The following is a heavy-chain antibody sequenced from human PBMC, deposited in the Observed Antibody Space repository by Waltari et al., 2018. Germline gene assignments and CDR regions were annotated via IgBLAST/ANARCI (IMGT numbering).Heavy chain of an antibody. CDR2: IYTSGST. Sequence: QVQLQESGPGLVKPSETLSLTCTVSGGSISSYYWSWIRQPAGKGLGWIGRIYTSGSTNSNPSLKSRVTMSVDTSKNQFSLKLSSVTAADTAVYYCARTPQYSGYDYLDYWGQGTLVTVSS. V-gene: IGHV4-4*07. D-gene: IGHD5-12*01. CDR1: GGSISSYY. CDR3: ARTPQYSGYDYLDY. J-gene: IGHJ4*02.